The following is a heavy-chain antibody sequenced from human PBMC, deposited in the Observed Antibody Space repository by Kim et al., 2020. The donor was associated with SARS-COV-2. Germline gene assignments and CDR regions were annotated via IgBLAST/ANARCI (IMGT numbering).Heavy chain of an antibody. CDR1: GFTFSSYG. J-gene: IGHJ4*02. V-gene: IGHV3-33*01. CDR2: IWYDGSNK. Sequence: GGSLRLSCAASGFTFSSYGMHWVRQAPGKGLEWVAVIWYDGSNKYYADSVKGRFTISRDNSKNTLYLQMNSLRAEDTAVYYCARRDLSRGVDYWGQGTLVTVSS. D-gene: IGHD3-10*01. CDR3: ARRDLSRGVDY.